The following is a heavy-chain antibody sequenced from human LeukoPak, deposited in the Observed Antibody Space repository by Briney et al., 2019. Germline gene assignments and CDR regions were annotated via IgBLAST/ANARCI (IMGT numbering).Heavy chain of an antibody. CDR1: GGSISSGSYY. CDR2: IYTSGST. J-gene: IGHJ5*02. Sequence: SQTLSLTCTVSGGSISSGSYYWSWIRQPAGTGLEWIGRIYTSGSTNYNPSLKSRVTISVDTSKNQSSLKLSSVTAADTAVYYCARGSSTRRGSFDPWGQGTLVTVSS. D-gene: IGHD2-2*01. V-gene: IGHV4-61*02. CDR3: ARGSSTRRGSFDP.